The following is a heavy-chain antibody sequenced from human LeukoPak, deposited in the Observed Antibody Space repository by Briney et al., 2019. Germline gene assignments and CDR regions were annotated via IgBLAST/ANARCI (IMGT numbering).Heavy chain of an antibody. CDR1: GFTFSSYG. J-gene: IGHJ4*02. CDR3: ASSSSGWYESSFDY. Sequence: PGGSLRLSCAASGFTFSSYGMHWVRQAPGKGLEWVAVIWYDGSNKYYADSVKGRFTISRDNSKNTLYLQMNSLRAEDTAVYYCASSSSGWYESSFDYWGQGTLVTVSS. D-gene: IGHD6-19*01. CDR2: IWYDGSNK. V-gene: IGHV3-33*01.